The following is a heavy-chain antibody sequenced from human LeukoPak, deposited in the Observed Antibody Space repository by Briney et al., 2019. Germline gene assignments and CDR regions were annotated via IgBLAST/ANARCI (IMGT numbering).Heavy chain of an antibody. J-gene: IGHJ5*02. V-gene: IGHV4-61*02. CDR3: ARHGSGYYGSGSYFVCWFDP. CDR1: GDSISSGSYF. CDR2: IYTSGST. D-gene: IGHD3-10*01. Sequence: SETLSLTCTVSGDSISSGSYFWSWIRQPPGKGLEWIGRIYTSGSTYYNPSLKSRVTISVDTSKNQFSLKLSSVTAADTAVYYCARHGSGYYGSGSYFVCWFDPWGQGTLVTVSS.